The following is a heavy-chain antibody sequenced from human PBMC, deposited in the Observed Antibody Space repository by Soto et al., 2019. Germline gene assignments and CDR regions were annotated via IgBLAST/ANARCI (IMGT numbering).Heavy chain of an antibody. CDR1: GFTFNGYW. V-gene: IGHV3-74*01. J-gene: IGHJ4*02. CDR2: INSDESIT. D-gene: IGHD6-6*01. CDR3: ARDFGPTIAARVPFDY. Sequence: PGGSLRLSCAASGFTFNGYWMHWVRQSPGKGLVWVSRINSDESITDYADSVKGRFTISRDNAKNMLYLQMNSLRAEDTAVYYCARDFGPTIAARVPFDYWGQGILVTVSS.